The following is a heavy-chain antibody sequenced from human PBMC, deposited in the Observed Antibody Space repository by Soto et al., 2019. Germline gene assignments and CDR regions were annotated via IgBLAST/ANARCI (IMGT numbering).Heavy chain of an antibody. CDR2: IIPIFGTA. CDR1: GGTFSSYA. V-gene: IGHV1-69*13. Sequence: SVKVSCKASGGTFSSYAISWVRQAPGQGLEWMGGIIPIFGTANYAQKFHGRVTITADESTSTGYMELSSLRSEDTAVYYCASHCSGGSCYYNWFDPWCQGTLVTISS. D-gene: IGHD2-15*01. J-gene: IGHJ5*02. CDR3: ASHCSGGSCYYNWFDP.